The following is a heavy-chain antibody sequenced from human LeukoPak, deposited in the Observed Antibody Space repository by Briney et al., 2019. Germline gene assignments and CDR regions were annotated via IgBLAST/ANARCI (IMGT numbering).Heavy chain of an antibody. CDR1: GYTLTEIS. CDR3: ARGPIGAPDYYFDY. Sequence: ASVKVSCKVSGYTLTEISMYWVRQAPGKGLEWMGRFDPENGETLYAQKFQGRVTMTEDTSTDTAYMELSSPRSEDTAVYFCARGPIGAPDYYFDYWGQGTLVTVSS. D-gene: IGHD3-10*01. V-gene: IGHV1-24*01. CDR2: FDPENGET. J-gene: IGHJ4*02.